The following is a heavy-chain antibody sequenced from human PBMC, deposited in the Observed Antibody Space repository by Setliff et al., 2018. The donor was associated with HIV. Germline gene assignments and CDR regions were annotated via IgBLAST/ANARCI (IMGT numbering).Heavy chain of an antibody. CDR3: ARGPQSYVDVVPTIGRYYFDY. V-gene: IGHV1-2*02. D-gene: IGHD5-12*01. CDR1: GDTFTDSY. Sequence: ASVKVSCKASGDTFTDSYIHWMRQAPGQGLEWMGWINPNYGDTIYAQNFQGRVTMTRDTSISTAYMELSRLRSDDTAVFYCARGPQSYVDVVPTIGRYYFDYWGQGTLVTVSS. CDR2: INPNYGDT. J-gene: IGHJ4*02.